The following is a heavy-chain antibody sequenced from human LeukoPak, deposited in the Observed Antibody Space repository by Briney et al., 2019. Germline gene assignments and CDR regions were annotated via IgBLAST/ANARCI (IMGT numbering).Heavy chain of an antibody. V-gene: IGHV3-21*01. CDR1: GFTFSSYS. CDR2: ISSSSSYI. J-gene: IGHJ4*02. CDR3: AKGGYSSTYFDY. Sequence: PGGSLRLSCAASGFTFSSYSMNWVRQAPGKELEWVSSISSSSSYIYYADSVKGRFTISRDNAKNSLYLQMNSLRAEDTAVYYCAKGGYSSTYFDYWGQGTLVTVSS. D-gene: IGHD5-12*01.